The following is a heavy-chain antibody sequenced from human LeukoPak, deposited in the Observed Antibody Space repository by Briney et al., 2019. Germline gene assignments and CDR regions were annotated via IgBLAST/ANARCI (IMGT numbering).Heavy chain of an antibody. CDR3: ARAPYGDAFDI. J-gene: IGHJ3*02. D-gene: IGHD4-17*01. CDR1: GYTFTGYY. CDR2: INPNSGGT. Sequence: ASVKVSCKASGYTFTGYYMHWVRQAPGQGLEWRGRINPNSGGTNYAQKFQGRVTMTRDTSISTAYMELSRLRSDDTAVYYCARAPYGDAFDIWGQGTMVTVSS. V-gene: IGHV1-2*06.